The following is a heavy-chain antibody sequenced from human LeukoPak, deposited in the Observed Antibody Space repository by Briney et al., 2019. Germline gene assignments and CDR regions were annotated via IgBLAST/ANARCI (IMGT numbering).Heavy chain of an antibody. V-gene: IGHV4-39*01. J-gene: IGHJ4*02. CDR1: GGSISSSSYY. CDR3: ATQLRGVIYY. CDR2: IYYSGST. Sequence: SETLSLTCTVSGGSISSSSYYWGWIRQPPGKGLEWIGSIYYSGSTYYNPSLKSRVTISIDTSKNQFSLKLSSVTAADTAVYYCATQLRGVIYYWGQGTLVTVSS. D-gene: IGHD3-10*01.